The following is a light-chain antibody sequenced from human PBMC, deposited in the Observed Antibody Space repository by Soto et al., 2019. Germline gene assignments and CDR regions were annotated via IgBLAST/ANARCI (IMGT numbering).Light chain of an antibody. CDR1: SSDVGAYNY. Sequence: QSALAQPPSASGSPGQSVTISCTGTSSDVGAYNYVSWYQQLPGKAPKLIIYEVSKRPSGVPDRFSGSKSGNTASLTVPGLQAEDKADYYCTSYAGTYSFFYVFGTGTKVTVL. V-gene: IGLV2-8*01. J-gene: IGLJ1*01. CDR2: EVS. CDR3: TSYAGTYSFFYV.